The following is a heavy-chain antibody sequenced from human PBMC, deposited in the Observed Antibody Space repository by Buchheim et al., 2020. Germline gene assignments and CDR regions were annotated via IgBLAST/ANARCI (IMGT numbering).Heavy chain of an antibody. CDR1: GFTFSSYS. CDR2: MSTSTDIE. J-gene: IGHJ6*02. D-gene: IGHD6-19*01. CDR3: ARDQEDSSGWEYGMDV. V-gene: IGHV3-48*02. Sequence: VQLAESGGGVVQPGRSLRLSCAASGFTFSSYSMDLVRQAPGKGLQWVSHMSTSTDIEYYAASVKGRFTISRDNAKNSLSLDMNGLRDDDTAVYYCARDQEDSSGWEYGMDVWGQGTT.